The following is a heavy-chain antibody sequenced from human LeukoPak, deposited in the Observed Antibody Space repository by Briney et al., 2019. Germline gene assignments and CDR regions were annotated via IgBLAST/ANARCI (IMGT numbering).Heavy chain of an antibody. V-gene: IGHV3-30-3*01. CDR2: ISYDGTNR. D-gene: IGHD3-3*01. Sequence: GGSLRLSCATSGFSFSGFAMNWVRQAPGKGLEWVAVISYDGTNRYYADSVKGRFTISGDNSKNTLYLQMNSLRAEDTAVYYCARENDFWSGYSFDYWGQGTLVTVSS. CDR3: ARENDFWSGYSFDY. CDR1: GFSFSGFA. J-gene: IGHJ4*02.